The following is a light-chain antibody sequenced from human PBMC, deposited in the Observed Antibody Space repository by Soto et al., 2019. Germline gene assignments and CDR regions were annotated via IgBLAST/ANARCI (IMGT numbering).Light chain of an antibody. J-gene: IGKJ1*01. CDR1: LSVGSSY. V-gene: IGKV3-20*01. Sequence: IVLTQSPGTLSLSPGEIATLSCRASLSVGSSYLAWYPHIPGHAPRLLIYRTSSRPTDTPHRFSGSGSGTAPTLTIRRLEPQDVAVYYCEQYGRSPETFGQGTTVDI. CDR2: RTS. CDR3: EQYGRSPET.